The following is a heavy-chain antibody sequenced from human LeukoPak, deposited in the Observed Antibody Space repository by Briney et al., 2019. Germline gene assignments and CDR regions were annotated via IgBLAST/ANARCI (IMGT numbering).Heavy chain of an antibody. CDR1: GGSISSSNW. V-gene: IGHV4-4*02. CDR3: ARLFSVGELLDDY. Sequence: SETLSLTCAVSGGSISSSNWWSWVRQPPGKGLEWIGEIYHSGSTNYNPSLKSRVTISVDKSKNQFSLKLSSVAAADTAVYYCARLFSVGELLDDYWGQGTLVTVSS. D-gene: IGHD3-10*01. CDR2: IYHSGST. J-gene: IGHJ4*02.